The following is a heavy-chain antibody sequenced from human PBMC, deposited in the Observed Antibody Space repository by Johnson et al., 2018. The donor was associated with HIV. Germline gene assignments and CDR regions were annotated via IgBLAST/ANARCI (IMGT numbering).Heavy chain of an antibody. CDR2: LRYDGRNK. J-gene: IGHJ3*02. CDR3: ARDYLGYNWNDLGAFDI. Sequence: QVQLVESGGGVVQPGGSLRLSCVASGFTFNSYGMHWVRQAPGKGLEWVAFLRYDGRNKYYADSVKGRFTNARDNSKNTLYLQMNSLRAEDTAVYYCARDYLGYNWNDLGAFDIWGQGTMVTVSS. D-gene: IGHD1-1*01. CDR1: GFTFNSYG. V-gene: IGHV3-30*02.